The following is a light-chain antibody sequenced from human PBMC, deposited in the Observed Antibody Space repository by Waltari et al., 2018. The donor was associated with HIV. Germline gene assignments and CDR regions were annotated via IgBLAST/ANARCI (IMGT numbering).Light chain of an antibody. CDR2: NNN. J-gene: IGLJ2*01. V-gene: IGLV1-44*01. CDR3: AAWDDSLNGHVL. CDR1: SSTIGSNP. Sequence: QSVLTQPPPASGTPGQRVTFSCSGSSSTIGSNPVDWYQKLPGTAPRLLIYNNNQRPSGVPDRFSGSKSGTSASLAISGLQSEDEADYYCAAWDDSLNGHVLFGGGTKLTVL.